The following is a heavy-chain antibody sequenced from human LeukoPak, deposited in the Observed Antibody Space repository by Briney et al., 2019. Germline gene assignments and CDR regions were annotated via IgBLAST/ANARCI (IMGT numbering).Heavy chain of an antibody. Sequence: GRSLRLSWAASGFPFSNYGMHWVRQAPGKGLEWVAVIWSNGNTKDYGDFVKGRFTISRDNSKNTLYLQMDSLRVEDTAVYYCATDAGGQPFDYWGQGTLVTVSS. CDR3: ATDAGGQPFDY. CDR1: GFPFSNYG. CDR2: IWSNGNTK. J-gene: IGHJ4*02. D-gene: IGHD3-16*01. V-gene: IGHV3-33*01.